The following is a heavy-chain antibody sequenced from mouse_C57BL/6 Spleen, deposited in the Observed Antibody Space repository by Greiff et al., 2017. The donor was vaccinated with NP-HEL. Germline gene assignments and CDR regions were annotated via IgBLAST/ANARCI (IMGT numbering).Heavy chain of an antibody. V-gene: IGHV1-69*01. D-gene: IGHD2-5*01. CDR2: IDPSDSYT. J-gene: IGHJ3*01. CDR3: ARREYSNYFWFAY. Sequence: QVQLQQPGAELVMPGASVKLSCKASGYTFTSYWMHWVKQRPGQGLEWIGEIDPSDSYTNYNQKFKGKSTLTVDKSSSTAYMQLSSLTSEDSAVYYCARREYSNYFWFAYWGQGTLVTVSA. CDR1: GYTFTSYW.